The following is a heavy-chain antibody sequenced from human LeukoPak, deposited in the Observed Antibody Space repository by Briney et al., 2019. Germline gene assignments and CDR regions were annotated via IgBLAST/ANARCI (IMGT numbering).Heavy chain of an antibody. CDR3: AKGTSSWHEFDS. J-gene: IGHJ4*02. Sequence: GGSLRLSCAASGFTFDDYAMHWVRQAPGKSLEWVSLITWDGDSTYYTDSVKGRFTISRDNSENSLYLQMNSLRAEDTALYYCAKGTSSWHEFDSWGQGTLVTVSS. D-gene: IGHD6-13*01. CDR1: GFTFDDYA. CDR2: ITWDGDST. V-gene: IGHV3-43D*03.